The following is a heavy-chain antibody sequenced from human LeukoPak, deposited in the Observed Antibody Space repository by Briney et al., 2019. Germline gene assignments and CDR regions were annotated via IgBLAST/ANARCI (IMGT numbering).Heavy chain of an antibody. CDR2: ISSNGGST. CDR1: GFTFSSYA. CDR3: AREDSGYDY. D-gene: IGHD5-12*01. J-gene: IGHJ4*02. Sequence: PGGSLRLSCAASGFTFSSYAMHWVRQAPGKGLEYVSAISSNGGSTYYANSVKGRFTISRDNSKNTLYLQMGSLRAEDMAVYYCAREDSGYDYWGQGTLVTVSS. V-gene: IGHV3-64*01.